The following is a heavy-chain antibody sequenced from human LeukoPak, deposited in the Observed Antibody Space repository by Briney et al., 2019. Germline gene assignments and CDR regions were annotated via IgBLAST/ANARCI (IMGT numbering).Heavy chain of an antibody. D-gene: IGHD4-17*01. J-gene: IGHJ6*02. Sequence: GGSLRLSCAASGFTFSSYGMHWVRQAPGKGLEWVAVISYDGSNKYYADSVKGRFTISRDNSKNTLYLQMNSLRAEDTAVYYCAKSLAVTTPRGAMDVWGQGTTVTVSS. CDR2: ISYDGSNK. CDR3: AKSLAVTTPRGAMDV. CDR1: GFTFSSYG. V-gene: IGHV3-30*18.